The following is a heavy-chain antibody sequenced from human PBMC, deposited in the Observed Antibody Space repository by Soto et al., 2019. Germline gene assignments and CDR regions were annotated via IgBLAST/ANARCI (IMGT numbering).Heavy chain of an antibody. V-gene: IGHV1-46*03. D-gene: IGHD3-10*01. Sequence: ASVQVSWKASGYTFPSYYMHWVRQAPGQGLEWMGIINPSGGSTSYAQKFQGRVTMTRDTSTSTVYMELSSLRSEDTAVYYCARDSLGFYGSGRTNWFDPWGQGTLVTVSS. CDR1: GYTFPSYY. CDR3: ARDSLGFYGSGRTNWFDP. J-gene: IGHJ5*02. CDR2: INPSGGST.